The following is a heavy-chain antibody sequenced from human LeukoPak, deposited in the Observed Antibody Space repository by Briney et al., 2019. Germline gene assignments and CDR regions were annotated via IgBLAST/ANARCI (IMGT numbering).Heavy chain of an antibody. CDR1: GFTFSSYA. J-gene: IGHJ4*02. Sequence: HPGGSLRLSCAASGFTFSSYAMSWARQAPGKGLEWVSAISGSGGSTYYADSVKGRFTISRDNSKNTLYLQMNSLRAEDTAVYYCARDGGYSYGYFDYWGQGTLVTVSS. CDR2: ISGSGGST. D-gene: IGHD5-18*01. CDR3: ARDGGYSYGYFDY. V-gene: IGHV3-23*01.